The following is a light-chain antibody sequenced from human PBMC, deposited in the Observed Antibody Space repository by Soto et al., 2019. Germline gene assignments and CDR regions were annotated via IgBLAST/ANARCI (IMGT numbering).Light chain of an antibody. Sequence: EIVLTQSPGTLSLSPGERATLSCRASQSVTSNYLAWYQQKPGQAPRLLIYGASSRATGIPDRFSVSGSGTDFTLSISRLEPEDFAVFYCQQYGSSPFTFGPGTKVDIK. CDR1: QSVTSNY. CDR2: GAS. J-gene: IGKJ3*01. V-gene: IGKV3-20*01. CDR3: QQYGSSPFT.